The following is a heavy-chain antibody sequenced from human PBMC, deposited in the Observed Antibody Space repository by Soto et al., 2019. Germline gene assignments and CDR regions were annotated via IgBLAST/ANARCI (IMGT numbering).Heavy chain of an antibody. CDR2: INHSGST. CDR3: ARDLINYDILTGYLN. J-gene: IGHJ4*02. D-gene: IGHD3-9*01. CDR1: GGSFSGYY. V-gene: IGHV4-34*01. Sequence: AETLSLTCAVYGGSFSGYYWSWIRQPPGKGLEWIGEINHSGSTNYNPALKSRVTISVDTSKNQFSLKLSSVTAADTAVYYCARDLINYDILTGYLNWGQGTLVTVSS.